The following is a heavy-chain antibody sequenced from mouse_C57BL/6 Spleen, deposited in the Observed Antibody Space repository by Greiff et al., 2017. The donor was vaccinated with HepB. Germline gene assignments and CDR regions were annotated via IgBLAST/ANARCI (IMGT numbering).Heavy chain of an antibody. CDR3: ARRDYYGSSYVPGYFDV. Sequence: EVHLVESGGGLVKPGGSLKLSCAASGFTFSSYAMSWVRQTPEKRLEWVATISDGGSYTYYPDNVKGRFTISRDNAKNNLYLQMSHLKSEDTAMYYCARRDYYGSSYVPGYFDVWGTGTTVTVSS. D-gene: IGHD1-1*01. CDR1: GFTFSSYA. J-gene: IGHJ1*03. CDR2: ISDGGSYT. V-gene: IGHV5-4*01.